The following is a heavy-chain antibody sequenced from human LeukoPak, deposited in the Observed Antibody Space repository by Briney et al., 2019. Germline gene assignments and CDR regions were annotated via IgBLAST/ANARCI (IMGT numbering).Heavy chain of an antibody. D-gene: IGHD6-19*01. V-gene: IGHV3-48*04. Sequence: PGGSLRLSCAASAFTFSTYSMNWVRQAPGKGLQWVSYISSSGSAIHYADSVKGRFTISRDNAKSSLYLQMNSLRAEDTAVYYCAGGTRDSGLKWGPGTSVTVSS. J-gene: IGHJ4*02. CDR2: ISSSGSAI. CDR3: AGGTRDSGLK. CDR1: AFTFSTYS.